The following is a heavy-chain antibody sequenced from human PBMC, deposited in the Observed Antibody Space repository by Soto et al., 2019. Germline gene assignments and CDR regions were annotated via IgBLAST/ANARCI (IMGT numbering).Heavy chain of an antibody. CDR2: ISGSGGST. D-gene: IGHD3-16*01. J-gene: IGHJ5*02. CDR3: AKDRTAPALGWFDP. Sequence: PGGSMRLSCAASGFTFSSYSMSWVRPAPGKGLEWVSAISGSGGSTYYADSVKGRFTISRDNSKNTLYLQMNSLRAEDTAVYYCAKDRTAPALGWFDPWGQGTLVTVSS. CDR1: GFTFSSYS. V-gene: IGHV3-23*01.